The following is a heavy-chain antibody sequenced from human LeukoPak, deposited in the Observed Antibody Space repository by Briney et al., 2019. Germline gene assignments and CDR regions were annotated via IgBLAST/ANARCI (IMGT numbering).Heavy chain of an antibody. V-gene: IGHV4-4*07. J-gene: IGHJ4*02. CDR1: GGSITSYS. CDR2: FYTSGST. Sequence: SETLSLTCTVSGGSITSYSWSWVRQPAGKGLEWIGRFYTSGSTNYNPSLKSRVTMSIDTSKNQFSLKLTSLTAADTAVYYCAREDGITGTTYYFDYWGQGTLVTVSS. D-gene: IGHD1-7*01. CDR3: AREDGITGTTYYFDY.